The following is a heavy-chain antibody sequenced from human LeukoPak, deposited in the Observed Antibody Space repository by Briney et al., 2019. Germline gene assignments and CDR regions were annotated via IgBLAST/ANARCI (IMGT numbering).Heavy chain of an antibody. D-gene: IGHD6-19*01. J-gene: IGHJ4*02. Sequence: SETLSLTCTVSGGSISSGSYYWSWIRQPAGKGLEWIGRIYTSGSTNYNPSLRSRVTISVDTSKNQFSLKLSSVTAADTAVYYCARAVAGRGDFDYWGQGTLVTVSS. CDR1: GGSISSGSYY. CDR3: ARAVAGRGDFDY. CDR2: IYTSGST. V-gene: IGHV4-61*02.